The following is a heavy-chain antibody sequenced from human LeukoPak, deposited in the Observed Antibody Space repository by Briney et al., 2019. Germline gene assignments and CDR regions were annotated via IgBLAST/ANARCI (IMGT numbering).Heavy chain of an antibody. CDR3: ATIPRYCSGGSCYDY. J-gene: IGHJ4*02. Sequence: PSETLSLTCTVSGGSISSSSYYWGWIRQPPGKGLEWIGSIYYSGSTYYNPSLKSRVTISVDTSKNQFSLKLSSVTAAATAVYYCATIPRYCSGGSCYDYWGQGTLVTVSS. V-gene: IGHV4-39*01. CDR1: GGSISSSSYY. D-gene: IGHD2-15*01. CDR2: IYYSGST.